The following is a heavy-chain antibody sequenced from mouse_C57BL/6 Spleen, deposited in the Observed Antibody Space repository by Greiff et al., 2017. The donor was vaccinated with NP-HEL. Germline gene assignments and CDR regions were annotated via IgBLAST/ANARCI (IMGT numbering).Heavy chain of an antibody. J-gene: IGHJ4*01. CDR1: GFTFSSYT. Sequence: EVKLMESGGGLVKPGGSLKLSCAASGFTFSSYTMSWVRQTPEKRLEWVATISGGGGNTYYPDSVKGRFTISRDNAKNTLYLQMSSLRSEDTALYYCARHDYDGTGYAMDYWGQGTSVTVSS. V-gene: IGHV5-9*01. CDR2: ISGGGGNT. CDR3: ARHDYDGTGYAMDY. D-gene: IGHD2-4*01.